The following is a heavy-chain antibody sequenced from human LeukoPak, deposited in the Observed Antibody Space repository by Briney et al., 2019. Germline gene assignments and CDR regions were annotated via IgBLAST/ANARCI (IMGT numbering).Heavy chain of an antibody. D-gene: IGHD3-22*01. Sequence: PGGSLRLSCAASGFTFSSYSMNWVRQAPGKGLEWVSSISSSSSYIYYADSVKGRFTISRDNAKNSLHLQMNSLRAEDTAVYYCARGRRYYYDSSGYYYFDYWGQGTLVTVSS. CDR1: GFTFSSYS. CDR2: ISSSSSYI. J-gene: IGHJ4*02. CDR3: ARGRRYYYDSSGYYYFDY. V-gene: IGHV3-21*01.